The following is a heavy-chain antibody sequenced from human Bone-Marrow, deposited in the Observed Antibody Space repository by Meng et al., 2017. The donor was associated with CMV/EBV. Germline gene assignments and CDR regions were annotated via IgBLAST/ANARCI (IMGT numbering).Heavy chain of an antibody. CDR2: IKQDVSEK. J-gene: IGHJ4*02. V-gene: IGHV3-7*01. CDR3: ARDRRDYDFWSPHYEYLFDF. CDR1: GFTFSSYW. Sequence: GESLKISCAASGFTFSSYWMSWVRQAPGKGLEWVANIKQDVSEKYYVDSVRGRFTISRENAENSLYLQMNRLRAEDTAVYYCARDRRDYDFWSPHYEYLFDFWGQGTLVTVSS. D-gene: IGHD3-3*01.